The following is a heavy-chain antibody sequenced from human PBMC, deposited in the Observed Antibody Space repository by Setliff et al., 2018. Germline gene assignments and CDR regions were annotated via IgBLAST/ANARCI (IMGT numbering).Heavy chain of an antibody. CDR1: GASITSGSYY. CDR2: IYYSGNS. CDR3: ARRVSGSMQDW. J-gene: IGHJ1*01. D-gene: IGHD1-1*01. Sequence: KPSETLSLTCTVSGASITSGSYYWGWIRQPPGKGLEWIGTIYYSGNSNYNPSLKSRVTISIDTSQQFSLRLSSVTAADTAVYYCARRVSGSMQDWWGQGTLVTVSS. V-gene: IGHV4-39*01.